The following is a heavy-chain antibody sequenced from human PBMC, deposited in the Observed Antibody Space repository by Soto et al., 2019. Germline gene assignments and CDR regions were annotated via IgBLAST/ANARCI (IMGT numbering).Heavy chain of an antibody. J-gene: IGHJ4*02. D-gene: IGHD7-27*01. Sequence: QVQLVQSGAEVRKPGSSVKVSCVASGGTFSTSAMNWVRQAPGQGLEWVGGIIPVFGTPTYAQSLQARVTITVAVSTTPAYLELTRLRPEDTAVYFCATQITADLDLWGQGPLVIVSS. CDR2: IIPVFGTP. CDR3: ATQITADLDL. V-gene: IGHV1-69*13. CDR1: GGTFSTSA.